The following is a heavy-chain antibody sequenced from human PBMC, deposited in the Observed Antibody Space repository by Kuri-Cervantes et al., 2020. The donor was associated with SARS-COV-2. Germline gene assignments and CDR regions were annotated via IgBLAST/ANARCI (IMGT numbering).Heavy chain of an antibody. CDR3: ARSGYDHYFDY. CDR2: IYYSGST. J-gene: IGHJ4*02. CDR1: GGSFGGYY. Sequence: SETLSLTCAVYGGSFGGYYWGWIRQPPGKGLEWIGSIYYSGSTYYNPSLKSRVTISVDTSKNQFSPKLSSVTAADTAVYYCARSGYDHYFDYWGQGTLVTVSS. D-gene: IGHD5-12*01. V-gene: IGHV4-39*01.